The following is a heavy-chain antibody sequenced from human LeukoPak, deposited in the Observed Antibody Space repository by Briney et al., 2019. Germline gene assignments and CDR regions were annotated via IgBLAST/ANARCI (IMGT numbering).Heavy chain of an antibody. CDR3: ARGLIEPDY. J-gene: IGHJ4*02. Sequence: GASVKVSRKTSGYSFSSYAMNWLRQAPGQGLEWMGWINTNTGNPTYAQGFTGRFLFSLDTSVSTASLQISSLKAEDTAVYYCARGLIEPDYWGQGTLVTVSS. V-gene: IGHV7-4-1*02. D-gene: IGHD3-16*01. CDR2: INTNTGNP. CDR1: GYSFSSYA.